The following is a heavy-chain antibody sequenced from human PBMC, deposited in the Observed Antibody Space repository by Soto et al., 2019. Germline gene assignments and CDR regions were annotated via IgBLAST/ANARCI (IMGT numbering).Heavy chain of an antibody. D-gene: IGHD2-21*02. V-gene: IGHV3-30-3*01. Sequence: GGSLRLSCAASGFTFSSYAMHWVRQAPGKGLEWVAVISYDGSNKYYADSVKGRFTISRDNSKNTLYLQMNSLRTEDTAVYYCARRTCGGDCYTDAFDIWGQGTMVTVSS. CDR1: GFTFSSYA. J-gene: IGHJ3*02. CDR2: ISYDGSNK. CDR3: ARRTCGGDCYTDAFDI.